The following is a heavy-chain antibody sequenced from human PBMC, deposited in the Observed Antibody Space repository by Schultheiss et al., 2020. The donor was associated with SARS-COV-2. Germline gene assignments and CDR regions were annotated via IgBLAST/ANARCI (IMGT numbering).Heavy chain of an antibody. CDR3: AKAPSIGWDWFDP. V-gene: IGHV3-21*04. CDR1: GFTFSSYS. CDR2: ISSSSSYI. D-gene: IGHD6-19*01. J-gene: IGHJ5*02. Sequence: GGSLRLSCAASGFTFSSYSMNGVRQAPGKGLEWFLSISSSSSYIYYADSVKGRFTISRDNAKNSLYLQMNSLRAEDTAVYYCAKAPSIGWDWFDPWGQGTLVTVSS.